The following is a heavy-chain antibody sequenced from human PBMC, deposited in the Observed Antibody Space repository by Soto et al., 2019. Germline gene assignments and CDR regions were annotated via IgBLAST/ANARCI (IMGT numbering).Heavy chain of an antibody. Sequence: ASLKVSCKASGYTFTSYGISWVRQAPGQGLEWMGWISAYNGNTNYAQKLQGRVTMTTDTSTSTAYMELRSLRSNDTAIYYCAMVDVYVTPSPQDVWGQGTTVTVSS. D-gene: IGHD3-16*01. CDR3: AMVDVYVTPSPQDV. J-gene: IGHJ6*02. V-gene: IGHV1-18*01. CDR2: ISAYNGNT. CDR1: GYTFTSYG.